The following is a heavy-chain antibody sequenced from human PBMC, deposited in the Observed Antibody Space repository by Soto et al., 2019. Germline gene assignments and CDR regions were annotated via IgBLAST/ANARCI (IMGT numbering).Heavy chain of an antibody. CDR2: INPSGGST. V-gene: IGHV1-46*01. CDR1: GYTFTSYY. D-gene: IGHD1-26*01. CDR3: ARDRTETWEPTEEGGMDV. Sequence: ASVKVSCKASGYTFTSYYMHWVRQAPGQGLEWMGIINPSGGSTSYAQKFQGRVTMTRDTSTSTVYMELSSVTAADTAVYYCARDRTETWEPTEEGGMDVWGQGTTVTVSS. J-gene: IGHJ6*02.